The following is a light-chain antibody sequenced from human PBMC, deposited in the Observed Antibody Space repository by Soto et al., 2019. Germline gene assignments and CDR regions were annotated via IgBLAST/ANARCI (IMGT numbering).Light chain of an antibody. V-gene: IGLV2-8*01. Sequence: QYALTQPPSASGSLGQSVTISCTGTSSDVGGYNYVSWHQQHPGKAPKVMIYEVTKRPPGVPDRFSGSKSGNTASLTVSGLQAEEEADYYCSSFAGGGNPVLLGGGTKVTVL. CDR2: EVT. CDR1: SSDVGGYNY. CDR3: SSFAGGGNPVL. J-gene: IGLJ2*01.